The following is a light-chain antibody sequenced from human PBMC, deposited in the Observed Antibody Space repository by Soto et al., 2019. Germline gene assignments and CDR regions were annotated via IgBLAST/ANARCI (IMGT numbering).Light chain of an antibody. CDR1: QSVSSSY. CDR3: QQRSNWPLIT. Sequence: EIVLTQSPGTLSLSPGERATLSCRAVQSVSSSYLAWYQQKPGQAPRLLIYRASTRATGIPHRFSGSGSGTDFTLTISRLEPEDFAVYYCQQRSNWPLITFGQGTRLEI. V-gene: IGKV3D-20*02. CDR2: RAS. J-gene: IGKJ5*01.